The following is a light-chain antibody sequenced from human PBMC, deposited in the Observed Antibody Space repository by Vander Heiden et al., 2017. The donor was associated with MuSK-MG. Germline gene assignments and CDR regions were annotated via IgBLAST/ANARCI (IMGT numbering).Light chain of an antibody. V-gene: IGKV1-5*03. CDR2: KAS. CDR3: QQYNTYLSCT. CDR1: QTIRSW. J-gene: IGKJ2*02. Sequence: DIQMTKSPPTRPALVETRVTTTARPSQTIRSWLVWYQQKPGKAAKLLLYKASTIESGVPSRCCSSGSGTEFTLTISSRQPDDFATYYCQQYNTYLSCTFGQGTKVEIK.